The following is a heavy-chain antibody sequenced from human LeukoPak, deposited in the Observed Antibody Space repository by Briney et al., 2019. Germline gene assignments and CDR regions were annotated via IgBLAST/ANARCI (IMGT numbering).Heavy chain of an antibody. Sequence: GASVKVSCKASGYTFTSYYMHWVRQAPGQGLEWMGWINPNSGGTNYAQKFQGRVTMTRDTSISTAYMELSRLRSDDTAVYYCARVSPRVLRYSDWLLYYWGQGTLVTVSS. V-gene: IGHV1-2*02. CDR3: ARVSPRVLRYSDWLLYY. J-gene: IGHJ4*02. CDR1: GYTFTSYY. CDR2: INPNSGGT. D-gene: IGHD3-9*01.